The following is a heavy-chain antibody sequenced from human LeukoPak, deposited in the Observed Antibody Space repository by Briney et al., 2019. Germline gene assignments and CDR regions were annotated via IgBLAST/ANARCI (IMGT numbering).Heavy chain of an antibody. V-gene: IGHV4-34*01. Sequence: SETLSLTCAVYGGSFSGYYWSWIRQPPGKGLEWIGEINHSGSTNYNPSLKSRVTISVDTSKNQFSLKLSSVTAADTAVYYCARTYYDFWSGYFSWFDPWGQGTLVTVSS. CDR2: INHSGST. CDR1: GGSFSGYY. J-gene: IGHJ5*02. CDR3: ARTYYDFWSGYFSWFDP. D-gene: IGHD3-3*01.